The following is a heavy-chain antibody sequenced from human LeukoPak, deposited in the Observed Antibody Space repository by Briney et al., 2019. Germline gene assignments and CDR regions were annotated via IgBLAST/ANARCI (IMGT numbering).Heavy chain of an antibody. D-gene: IGHD2-15*01. CDR3: ARQGGGSYYFDY. CDR2: IYYSGST. Sequence: SETLSLTCTVSGGSISSSTYYWGWIRQPPGKGLEWIGSIYYSGSTFYNPSLKSRVTISVDTSNNHFSLKLSSVTAADTAVYYCARQGGGSYYFDYWGQGTLGTVSS. CDR1: GGSISSSTYY. J-gene: IGHJ4*02. V-gene: IGHV4-39*01.